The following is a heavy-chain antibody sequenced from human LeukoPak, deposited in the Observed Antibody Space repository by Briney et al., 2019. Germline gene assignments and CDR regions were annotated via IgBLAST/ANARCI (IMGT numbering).Heavy chain of an antibody. CDR1: GFTFISYA. V-gene: IGHV3-64*01. Sequence: PGGSLRLSCAASGFTFISYAMHWVRQAPGKGMEYVSAISSNGGSTYYANSVKGRFTISRDNSKNTLYLQMGSLRAEDMAVYYCARDIQLPDCHWGMYDYWGRGTLVTVSS. J-gene: IGHJ4*02. CDR2: ISSNGGST. CDR3: ARDIQLPDCHWGMYDY. D-gene: IGHD3-16*01.